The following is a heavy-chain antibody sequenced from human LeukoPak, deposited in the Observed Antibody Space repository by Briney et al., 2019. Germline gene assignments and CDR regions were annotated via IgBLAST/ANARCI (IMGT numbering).Heavy chain of an antibody. CDR3: ARGSSYGDFDY. J-gene: IGHJ4*02. CDR1: GFTFSSNY. V-gene: IGHV3-53*01. CDR2: IYSGGST. Sequence: QPGGSLRLSCAASGFTFSSNYMSWVRQAPGKGLEWVSVIYSGGSTYYTDSVKGRFTISRDNSKNTLYLQMNSLRAEDTAVYYCARGSSYGDFDYWGQGTLVTVSS. D-gene: IGHD6-13*01.